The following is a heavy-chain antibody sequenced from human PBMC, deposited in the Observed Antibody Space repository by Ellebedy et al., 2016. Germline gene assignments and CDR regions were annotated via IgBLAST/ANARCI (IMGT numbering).Heavy chain of an antibody. CDR3: AKGGRAGSSPTDLIDY. Sequence: GESLKISXAASGFAFSTYAMAWVRQAPGKGLEWVSCVSTSGVTTFYVDSVKGRFTISRDNSKKMINLQMNSLRAEDTAVYYCAKGGRAGSSPTDLIDYWGQGTLVTVPS. CDR2: VSTSGVTT. CDR1: GFAFSTYA. J-gene: IGHJ4*02. V-gene: IGHV3-23*01. D-gene: IGHD6-13*01.